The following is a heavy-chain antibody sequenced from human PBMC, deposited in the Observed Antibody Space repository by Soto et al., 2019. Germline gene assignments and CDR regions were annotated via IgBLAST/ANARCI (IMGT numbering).Heavy chain of an antibody. CDR3: AISGLAGGWYTGPVNWFDP. CDR1: GGTFSSYA. J-gene: IGHJ5*02. Sequence: SVKVSCKTSGGTFSSYAISWVRQAPGQGLEWMGGIIPIFGTANYAQKFQGRVTITADESTSTAYMELSSLRSEDTAVYYCAISGLAGGWYTGPVNWFDPWGQGTLVTVSS. CDR2: IIPIFGTA. D-gene: IGHD6-19*01. V-gene: IGHV1-69*13.